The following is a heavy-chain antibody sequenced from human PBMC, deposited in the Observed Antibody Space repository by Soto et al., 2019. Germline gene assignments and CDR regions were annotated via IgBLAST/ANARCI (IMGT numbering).Heavy chain of an antibody. CDR3: ARVKRLRAFDI. V-gene: IGHV1-46*01. CDR2: INPRGGST. J-gene: IGHJ3*02. Sequence: ASVKVSCKASGYTFTSYYMHWVRQAPGQGLEWMGIINPRGGSTSYAQKFQGRVTMTRDTFTSTVYMELSSLRSEDTAVYYCARVKRLRAFDIWGQGTMVTVSS. CDR1: GYTFTSYY.